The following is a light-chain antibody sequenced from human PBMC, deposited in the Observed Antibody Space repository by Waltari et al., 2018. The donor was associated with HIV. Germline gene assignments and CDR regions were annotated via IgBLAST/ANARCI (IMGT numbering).Light chain of an antibody. V-gene: IGLV2-23*02. CDR3: CAYAGSTTYVI. CDR1: SSDVGGYNL. Sequence: QSALTQPASVSGSPGQSITISCTGTSSDVGGYNLVSWYQQHPGKAPKLMIYEVSKRPSGVSSRVSASKSVNTASLTISGLQAEDEADYDCCAYAGSTTYVIFGGGTKLTVL. CDR2: EVS. J-gene: IGLJ2*01.